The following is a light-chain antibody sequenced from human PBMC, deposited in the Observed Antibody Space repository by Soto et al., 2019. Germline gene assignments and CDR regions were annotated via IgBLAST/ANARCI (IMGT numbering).Light chain of an antibody. CDR3: QSYDSSLSAL. CDR1: SSNIGAGYD. J-gene: IGLJ2*01. CDR2: GNS. V-gene: IGLV1-40*01. Sequence: QAVVTQPPSVSGAPGQRVTISCTGSSSNIGAGYDVHWYQQLPGTAPKLLIYGNSNRPSGVPDRFSGSKSGTSASLAITGLQAEDEADYYCQSYDSSLSALFGGGTKPTVL.